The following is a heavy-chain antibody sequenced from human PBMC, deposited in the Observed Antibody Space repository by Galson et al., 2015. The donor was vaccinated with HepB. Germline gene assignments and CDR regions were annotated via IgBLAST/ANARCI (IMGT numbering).Heavy chain of an antibody. D-gene: IGHD6-19*01. J-gene: IGHJ4*02. CDR2: IRNKGYGGTT. CDR1: GFTFSSYS. V-gene: IGHV3-49*04. CDR3: ARDPPGSGWYRFDQ. Sequence: SLRLSCAASGFTFSSYSMNWVRQAPGKGLEWVAFIRNKGYGGTTEYAASVKGRFSVSRDDSNSIAYLQMNGLKTEDTAVYYCARDPPGSGWYRFDQWGQGTLVTVSS.